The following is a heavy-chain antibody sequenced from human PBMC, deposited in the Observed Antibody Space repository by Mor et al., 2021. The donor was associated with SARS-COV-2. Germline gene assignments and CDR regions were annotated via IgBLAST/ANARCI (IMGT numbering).Heavy chain of an antibody. J-gene: IGHJ4*02. D-gene: IGHD2-15*01. V-gene: IGHV4-34*01. CDR2: INHSGST. CDR3: ARGGDPYCSGGSCYSD. Sequence: GLEWIGEINHSGSTNYNPSLKSRVTISVDTSKNQFSLKLSSVTAADTAVYYCARGGDPYCSGGSCYSDWGQGTLVTVSS.